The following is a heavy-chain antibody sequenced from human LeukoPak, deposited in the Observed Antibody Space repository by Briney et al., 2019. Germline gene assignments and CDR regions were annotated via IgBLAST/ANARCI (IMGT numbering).Heavy chain of an antibody. J-gene: IGHJ4*02. Sequence: GESLRLSCAASGFTFSSYAMSWVRHAPGKGLEWVSAISGSDGSTYYADSVKGRFTISRDNSKNALYLQMSGLRAEDTAAYYCAKVMVAYSSSRFDYWGQGTMVTVSS. CDR2: ISGSDGST. CDR3: AKVMVAYSSSRFDY. CDR1: GFTFSSYA. D-gene: IGHD6-13*01. V-gene: IGHV3-23*01.